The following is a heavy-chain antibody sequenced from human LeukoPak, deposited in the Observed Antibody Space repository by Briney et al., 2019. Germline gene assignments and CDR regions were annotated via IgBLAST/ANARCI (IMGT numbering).Heavy chain of an antibody. V-gene: IGHV4-31*03. CDR1: GGSISSGGYY. J-gene: IGHJ6*02. D-gene: IGHD6-6*01. CDR2: IYYSGST. Sequence: SETLSLTCTVSGGSISSGGYYWSWIRQHPGKGLEWIGYIYYSGSTYYNPSLKSRVTISVDTSKNQFSLKLSSVTAADTAVYYCARLPLRSIAVGYYGMDVWGQGTTVTVSS. CDR3: ARLPLRSIAVGYYGMDV.